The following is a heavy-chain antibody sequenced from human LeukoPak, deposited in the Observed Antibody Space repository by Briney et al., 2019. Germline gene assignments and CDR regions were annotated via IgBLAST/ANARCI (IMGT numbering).Heavy chain of an antibody. J-gene: IGHJ3*02. D-gene: IGHD4/OR15-4a*01. Sequence: SETLSLTCTVSGGSISSYYWSWIRQPPGKGLEWIGYIYYSGSTNYNPSLKSRVTISVDTSKNQFSLKLSSVTAADPAVYYCAREYGGDAFYILGQGEMVTVSS. V-gene: IGHV4-59*01. CDR1: GGSISSYY. CDR2: IYYSGST. CDR3: AREYGGDAFYI.